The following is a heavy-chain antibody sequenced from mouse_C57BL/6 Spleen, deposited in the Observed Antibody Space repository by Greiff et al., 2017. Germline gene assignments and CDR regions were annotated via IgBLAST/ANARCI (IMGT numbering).Heavy chain of an antibody. J-gene: IGHJ2*01. CDR3: AIPHGYGSSYGY. CDR2: IHPSDSDT. V-gene: IGHV1-74*01. D-gene: IGHD1-1*01. CDR1: GYTFTSYW. Sequence: QVQLKQPGAELVKPGASVKVSCKASGYTFTSYWMHWVKQRPGQGLEWIGRIHPSDSDTNYNQKFKGKATLTVDKSSSTAYMQLSSLTSEDSAVYYCAIPHGYGSSYGYWGQGTTLTVSS.